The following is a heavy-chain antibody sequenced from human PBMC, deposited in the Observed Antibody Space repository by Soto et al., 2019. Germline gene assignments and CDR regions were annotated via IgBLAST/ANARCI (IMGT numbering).Heavy chain of an antibody. CDR1: GFPFSSYA. Sequence: PGGSLTLSCAASGFPFSSYAMSWVRQAPGKGLEWVSAISGSGGSTYYADSVKGRFTISRDNSKNTLYLQMNSLRAEDTAVYYCAKDFGVIITFSSVSYWGQGTLVTVSS. CDR2: ISGSGGST. D-gene: IGHD3-10*01. V-gene: IGHV3-23*01. J-gene: IGHJ4*02. CDR3: AKDFGVIITFSSVSY.